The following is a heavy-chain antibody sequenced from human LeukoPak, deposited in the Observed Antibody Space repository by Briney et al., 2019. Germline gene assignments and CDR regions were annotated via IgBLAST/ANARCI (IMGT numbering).Heavy chain of an antibody. V-gene: IGHV3-30*18. CDR2: ISSDGGGK. D-gene: IGHD3-22*01. J-gene: IGHJ4*02. CDR3: AKGVRKTYYYDSSGCEFDY. Sequence: PGRSLRLSCAASGFSFSSYPMYWVRQAPGVGLEWVAVISSDGGGKYYADSVKGRFTISRDNSKNTLYLQMNSLRIEDTAVYYCAKGVRKTYYYDSSGCEFDYWGQGTLVTVSS. CDR1: GFSFSSYP.